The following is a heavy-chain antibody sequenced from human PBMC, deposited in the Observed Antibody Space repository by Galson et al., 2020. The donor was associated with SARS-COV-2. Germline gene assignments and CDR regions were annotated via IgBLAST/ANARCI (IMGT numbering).Heavy chain of an antibody. J-gene: IGHJ4*02. CDR3: LTFGGLVAMYY. Sequence: TGGSLRLSCTASGFTFGDYAMSWVRQAPGKGLEWVGFIRSIAYGATTEYAASVKGRFTISRDDSRSIAYLQMNSLKTDDTAVYYCLTFGGLVAMYYWGQGTLVTVSS. CDR1: GFTFGDYA. CDR2: IRSIAYGATT. V-gene: IGHV3-49*04. D-gene: IGHD3-16*02.